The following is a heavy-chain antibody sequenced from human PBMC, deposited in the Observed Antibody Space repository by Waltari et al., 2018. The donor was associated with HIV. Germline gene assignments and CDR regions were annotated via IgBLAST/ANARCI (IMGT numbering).Heavy chain of an antibody. J-gene: IGHJ6*02. Sequence: QVQLRQWGAGLLKPSETLSLTCAVYGGSFSGSYWSWIRQPPGKGLEWIGEINHSGSTNYNPSLRSRVTISVDTSKNLFSLKLTSVTAADTAVFYCARARLVSRGQYCSTTSCLPHYYYYYGMDVWGQGTTVTVSS. V-gene: IGHV4-34*01. CDR2: INHSGST. CDR1: GGSFSGSY. D-gene: IGHD2-2*01. CDR3: ARARLVSRGQYCSTTSCLPHYYYYYGMDV.